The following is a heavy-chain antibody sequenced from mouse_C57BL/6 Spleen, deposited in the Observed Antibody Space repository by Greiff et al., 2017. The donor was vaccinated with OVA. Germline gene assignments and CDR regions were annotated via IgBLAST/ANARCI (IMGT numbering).Heavy chain of an antibody. Sequence: EVQLQESEGGLVQPGSSMKLSCTASGFTFSDYYMAWVRQVPEKGLEWVANINYDGSSTYYLDSLKSRFIISRDNAKNILYLQMSSLKSEDTATYYCARDWRYFDVWGTGTTVTVSS. CDR1: GFTFSDYY. V-gene: IGHV5-16*01. J-gene: IGHJ1*03. CDR2: INYDGSST. CDR3: ARDWRYFDV.